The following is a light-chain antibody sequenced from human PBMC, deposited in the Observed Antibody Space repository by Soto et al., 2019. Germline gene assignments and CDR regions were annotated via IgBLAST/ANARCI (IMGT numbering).Light chain of an antibody. CDR2: GAS. Sequence: EIVLTQSPATLSLSPVERATLSCGASQSVSNNYLAWYQQKPGLAPRLLIYGASSRATGIPARFSGSGSGTEFTLTIGSLQSDDFAVYYCQQYNNWSRTFGQGTKVDIK. CDR1: QSVSNN. V-gene: IGKV3-15*01. CDR3: QQYNNWSRT. J-gene: IGKJ2*01.